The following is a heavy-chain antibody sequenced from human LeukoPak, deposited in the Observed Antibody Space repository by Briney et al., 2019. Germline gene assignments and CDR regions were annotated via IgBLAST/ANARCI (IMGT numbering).Heavy chain of an antibody. CDR2: IYYSGST. Sequence: NSSETLSLTCTVSGDSISSSSYYWGWIRQPPGKGLEWIGSIYYSGSTYYNPSLKSRVTISVDTSKNQFSLKLSSVTAADTAVYYCARGHYDSTLGYYYYYYMDVWGKGTTVTVSS. CDR3: ARGHYDSTLGYYYYYYMDV. J-gene: IGHJ6*03. CDR1: GDSISSSSYY. V-gene: IGHV4-39*07. D-gene: IGHD3-22*01.